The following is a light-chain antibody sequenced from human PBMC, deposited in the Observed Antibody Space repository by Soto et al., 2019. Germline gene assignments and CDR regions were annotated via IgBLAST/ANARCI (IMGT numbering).Light chain of an antibody. CDR2: GAS. V-gene: IGKV3-15*01. CDR3: QQFNNWPQT. CDR1: QSVSSN. J-gene: IGKJ1*01. Sequence: EVGMTRSPATPYVSPGERATLSCRASQSVSSNLAWYQQKGGQAPRLLIYGASTRATGIPARFSGSGSGTEFTLTISSLQSEDFAVYFCQQFNNWPQTFGQGTKVDIK.